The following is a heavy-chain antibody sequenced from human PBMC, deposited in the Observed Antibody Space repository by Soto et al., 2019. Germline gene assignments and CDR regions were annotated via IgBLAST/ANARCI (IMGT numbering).Heavy chain of an antibody. V-gene: IGHV4-34*01. CDR2: INHTRSI. CDR3: ARAIPMAYALLSAFDV. CDR1: GGSLSGYY. D-gene: IGHD2-8*01. Sequence: QVQLQQWGARLLKPSETLSLTCAVSGGSLSGYYWSWIRQSPGKGLEWIGDINHTRSINYNPSLKRRVTMSVDTSNAQFSLKLTSVTAADPAVYYCARAIPMAYALLSAFDVWGQGTMVAVSS. J-gene: IGHJ3*01.